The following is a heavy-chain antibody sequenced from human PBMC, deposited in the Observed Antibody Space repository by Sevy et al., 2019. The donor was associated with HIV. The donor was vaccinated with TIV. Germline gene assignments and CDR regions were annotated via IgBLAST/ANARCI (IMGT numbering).Heavy chain of an antibody. CDR3: AGHGRGREDY. J-gene: IGHJ4*02. CDR2: IHYTGTT. Sequence: SETLSLTCVVSGYSISSGYWWDWFRRPPGKGLEWIGAIHYTGTTQYTPSLNRRVTVSADTSKNQFSLGLSSMTAADTAVYYWAGHGRGREDYWGQGTLGTVSS. V-gene: IGHV4-38-2*01. CDR1: GYSISSGYW. D-gene: IGHD3-10*01.